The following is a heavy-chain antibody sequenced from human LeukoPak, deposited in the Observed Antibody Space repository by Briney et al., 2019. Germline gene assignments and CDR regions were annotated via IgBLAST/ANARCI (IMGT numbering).Heavy chain of an antibody. CDR3: ARVRDTGYDENDF. D-gene: IGHD5-12*01. J-gene: IGHJ4*02. Sequence: ASVKVSCKASGYSFVSYGMSWGRQAPGQGLEWMGWISAYNGKTNYPQKFQGRVTMTTDTSTNTGYMELRSLRFDDTAVYYCARVRDTGYDENDFWGQGTLVTVSS. V-gene: IGHV1-18*01. CDR1: GYSFVSYG. CDR2: ISAYNGKT.